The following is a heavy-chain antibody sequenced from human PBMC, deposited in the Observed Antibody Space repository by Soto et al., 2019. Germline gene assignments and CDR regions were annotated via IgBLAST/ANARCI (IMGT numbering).Heavy chain of an antibody. CDR1: GGSVSYY. V-gene: IGHV4-39*01. CDR3: ARHAVDYYDSSGYYQFDY. J-gene: IGHJ4*02. CDR2: IYYSGST. Sequence: SETLSLTCTVSGGSVSYYWDWIRQPPGKGLEWIGSIYYSGSTYYNPSLKSRVTISVDTSKNQFSLKLSSVTAADTAVYYCARHAVDYYDSSGYYQFDYWGQGTLVTVSS. D-gene: IGHD3-22*01.